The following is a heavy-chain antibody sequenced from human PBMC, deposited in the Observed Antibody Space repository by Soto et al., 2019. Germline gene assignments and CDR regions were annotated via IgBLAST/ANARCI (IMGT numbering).Heavy chain of an antibody. D-gene: IGHD3-10*01. CDR1: GDTFSSYS. V-gene: IGHV1-69*01. J-gene: IGHJ6*02. CDR3: AANSLGGGSQGDV. Sequence: QVRLVQCGAEVNKPGSSVKVSRKASGDTFSSYSISWVRQAHGQGLEWMGGIVPIFGTTVYAPRLQGRLTITADGPTSTSYMELSGLTFEDSAVYYCAANSLGGGSQGDVWGQGTTVTVSS. CDR2: IVPIFGTT.